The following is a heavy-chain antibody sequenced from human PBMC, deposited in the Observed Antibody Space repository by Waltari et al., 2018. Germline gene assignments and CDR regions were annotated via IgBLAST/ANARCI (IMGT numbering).Heavy chain of an antibody. D-gene: IGHD3-22*01. CDR3: AKPYYYDSSPGAFDI. CDR2: ISGSGGST. CDR1: GFTFSSSA. J-gene: IGHJ3*02. Sequence: EVQLLESGGGLVQPGGSLRLSWAVSGFTFSSSAMSWVRPAPGKGLEWVSAISGSGGSTYCADSVKGRFTISRDNSKNTLYLQMNSLRAEDTAVYYCAKPYYYDSSPGAFDIWGQGTMVTVSS. V-gene: IGHV3-23*01.